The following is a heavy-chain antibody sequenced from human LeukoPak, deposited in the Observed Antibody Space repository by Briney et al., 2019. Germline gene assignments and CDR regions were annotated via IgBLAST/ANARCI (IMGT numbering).Heavy chain of an antibody. Sequence: GASVKVSCKASGYTFTSYAMNWVRQAPGQGLEWMGWINTNTGNPTYAQGFTGRFVFSLDTSVSTAYLQISSLKAEDAAVYYCARDWRAAANYYYYGMDVWGQGTTVTVSS. CDR3: ARDWRAAANYYYYGMDV. CDR1: GYTFTSYA. D-gene: IGHD6-13*01. J-gene: IGHJ6*02. CDR2: INTNTGNP. V-gene: IGHV7-4-1*02.